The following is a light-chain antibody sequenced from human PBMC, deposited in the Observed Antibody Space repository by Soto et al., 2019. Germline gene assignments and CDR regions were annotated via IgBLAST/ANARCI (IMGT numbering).Light chain of an antibody. V-gene: IGKV1-5*03. CDR2: KAS. CDR1: QTISSW. CDR3: QHYNSYSEA. Sequence: DIQMTQSPSTLSGSVGDRVTITCRASQTISSWLAWYQQKPRKAPKLLIYKASTLKSGAPSRFSGSGSGTEFTLTISILQPDDFATYYCQHYNSYSEAFGQGTKVELK. J-gene: IGKJ1*01.